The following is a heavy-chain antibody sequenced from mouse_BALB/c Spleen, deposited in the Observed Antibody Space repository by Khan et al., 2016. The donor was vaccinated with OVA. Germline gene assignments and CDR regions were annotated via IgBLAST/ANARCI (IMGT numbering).Heavy chain of an antibody. CDR1: GYSITSDYA. CDR2: ISYSGST. D-gene: IGHD2-3*01. J-gene: IGHJ4*01. CDR3: GGDGSRYNYAMDY. Sequence: EVQLQESGPGLVKPSQSLSLTCTVTGYSITSDYAWNWIRQFPGNKLEWMGYISYSGSTNYNPSLKSRISITRDTSKNQFFLQLNSVTTEDTATYYCGGDGSRYNYAMDYWGQGASVTVSS. V-gene: IGHV3-2*02.